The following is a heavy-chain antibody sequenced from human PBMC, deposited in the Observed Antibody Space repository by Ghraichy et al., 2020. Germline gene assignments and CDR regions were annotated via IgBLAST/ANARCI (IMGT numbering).Heavy chain of an antibody. V-gene: IGHV3-48*02. Sequence: GGSLRLSCEGSGFTFSNYNMNWVRQAPGKGLEWVSYISSSSSTIYYADSVRGRFTISRDNAKNSLYLQMNSLRDEDTAVYYCARGYSTASWFTVGYWGLGTLDTVSS. J-gene: IGHJ4*02. CDR2: ISSSSSTI. D-gene: IGHD2-2*01. CDR1: GFTFSNYN. CDR3: ARGYSTASWFTVGY.